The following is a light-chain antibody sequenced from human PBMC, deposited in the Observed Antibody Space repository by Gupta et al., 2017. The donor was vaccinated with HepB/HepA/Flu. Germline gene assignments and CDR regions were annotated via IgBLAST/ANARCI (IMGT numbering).Light chain of an antibody. J-gene: IGLJ2*01. CDR3: SSYSTGTTVI. Sequence: QSALTQPASVSGSHGQSITISCTGSSSDVGAYNFVAWFRQHPGKAPKLIIYDVRHRPSGISNRFSGSKSGNTASLTISGLQAEDEAEYYCSSYSTGTTVIFGGGTKLTVL. CDR2: DVR. CDR1: SSDVGAYNF. V-gene: IGLV2-14*01.